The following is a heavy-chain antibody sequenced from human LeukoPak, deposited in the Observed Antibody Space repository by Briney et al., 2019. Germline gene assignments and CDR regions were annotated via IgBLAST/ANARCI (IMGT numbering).Heavy chain of an antibody. J-gene: IGHJ4*02. CDR1: GGSISSYY. D-gene: IGHD3-10*01. Sequence: SETLSLTCTVSGGSISSYYWSWIRQPAGKGLEWIGRIYTSGSTNYNHSLKSRVTMSVDTSKNQFSLKLSSVTAADTAVYYCAGSNVLLWFGELLPSEYYFDYWGQGTLVTVSS. V-gene: IGHV4-4*07. CDR2: IYTSGST. CDR3: AGSNVLLWFGELLPSEYYFDY.